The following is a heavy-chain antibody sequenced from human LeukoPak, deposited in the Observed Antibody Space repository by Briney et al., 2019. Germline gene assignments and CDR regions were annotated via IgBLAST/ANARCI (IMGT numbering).Heavy chain of an antibody. J-gene: IGHJ4*02. CDR3: AYGGSHNFDY. Sequence: PGGSLRLSCAASGFTFSSYEMNWVRQAPGKGPEWVSSITSSSSYIYYADSVKGRFTISRDNAKNSLYLQMNSLRADDTAVYYCAYGGSHNFDYWGQGTLVTVSS. CDR1: GFTFSSYE. CDR2: ITSSSSYI. D-gene: IGHD1-26*01. V-gene: IGHV3-21*01.